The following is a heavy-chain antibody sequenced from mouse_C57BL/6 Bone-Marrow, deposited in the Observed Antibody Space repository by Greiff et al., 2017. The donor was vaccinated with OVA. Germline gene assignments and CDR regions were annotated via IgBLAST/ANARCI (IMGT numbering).Heavy chain of an antibody. CDR1: GFTFSDYY. V-gene: IGHV5-12*01. CDR3: ARGHYDYYYFDY. CDR2: ISNGGGST. D-gene: IGHD2-4*01. Sequence: EVKLMESGGGLVQPGGSLKLSCAASGFTFSDYYMYWVRQTPEKRLEWVAYISNGGGSTYYPDTVKGRFTISRDNAKNTLYLQMSRLKSEDTAMYYCARGHYDYYYFDYWGQGTTLTVSS. J-gene: IGHJ2*01.